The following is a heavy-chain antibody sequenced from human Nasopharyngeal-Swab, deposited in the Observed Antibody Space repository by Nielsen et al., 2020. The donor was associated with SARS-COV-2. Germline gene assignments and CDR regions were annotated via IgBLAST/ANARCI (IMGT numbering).Heavy chain of an antibody. J-gene: IGHJ4*02. CDR2: INPSGGST. CDR3: ARGYVLLWSGSWPNHFDY. Sequence: ASVKVSCKASGYTFTSYYMHWVRQAPGQGLEWMGIINPSGGSTSYAQKFQGRVTMTRDTSTSTVYMELSSLRSEDTAVYYCARGYVLLWSGSWPNHFDYWGQGTLVTVSS. CDR1: GYTFTSYY. D-gene: IGHD3-10*01. V-gene: IGHV1-46*01.